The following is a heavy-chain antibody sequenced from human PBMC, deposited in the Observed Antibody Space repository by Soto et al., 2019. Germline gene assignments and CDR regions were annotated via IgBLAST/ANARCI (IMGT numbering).Heavy chain of an antibody. V-gene: IGHV1-46*03. CDR3: ARQAPNYGDSHDACDI. D-gene: IGHD4-17*01. Sequence: ASVKVSCKASGYTFTSYYMHWVRQAPGQGLEWMGIINPSGGSTSYAQKFQGRVTMTRDTSTSTVYMELSSLRSEDTAVYYCARQAPNYGDSHDACDIWGQGAMVTVSS. CDR1: GYTFTSYY. CDR2: INPSGGST. J-gene: IGHJ3*02.